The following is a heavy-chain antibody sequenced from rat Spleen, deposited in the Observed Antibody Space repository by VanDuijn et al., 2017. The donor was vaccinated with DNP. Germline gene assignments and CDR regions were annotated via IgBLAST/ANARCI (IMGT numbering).Heavy chain of an antibody. D-gene: IGHD4-3*01. CDR2: INTDGGST. CDR1: GFTFSNYW. Sequence: EVQLVETGGGLVQPGGSLKLSCVASGFTFSNYWMYWIRQAPGKGLEWVASINTDGGSTYYPDSVKGRFTISRDNAKSTLYLQMNSLKSEDTATYYCAKNSGYYFDYWGQGVMVTVSS. J-gene: IGHJ2*01. CDR3: AKNSGYYFDY. V-gene: IGHV5-58*01.